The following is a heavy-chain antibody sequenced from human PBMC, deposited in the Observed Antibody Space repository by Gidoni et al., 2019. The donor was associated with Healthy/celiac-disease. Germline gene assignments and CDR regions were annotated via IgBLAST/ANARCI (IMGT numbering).Heavy chain of an antibody. V-gene: IGHV3-23*01. CDR2: ISGSGGST. J-gene: IGHJ4*02. CDR1: GFTFSSYA. D-gene: IGHD4-17*01. Sequence: EVQLLESGGGLVQPGGSLRLSCAASGFTFSSYAMSWVRQAPGKGLGWVSAISGSGGSTYYADSVKGRFTISRDNSKNTLYLQMNSLRAEDTAVYYCAKDLLPATVELDYWGQGTLVTVSS. CDR3: AKDLLPATVELDY.